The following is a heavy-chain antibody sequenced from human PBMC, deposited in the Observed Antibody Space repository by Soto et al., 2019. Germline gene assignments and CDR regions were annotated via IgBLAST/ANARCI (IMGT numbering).Heavy chain of an antibody. Sequence: SETLSLTCTVSGGSISSYYWSWIRQPPGKGLKWIGYIYYSGSTNYNPSLKSRVTISVDTSKNQFSLKLSSVTAADTAVYYCARHGGSIAADYWFDPWGQGTLVTVSS. CDR2: IYYSGST. CDR1: GGSISSYY. V-gene: IGHV4-59*08. D-gene: IGHD6-25*01. CDR3: ARHGGSIAADYWFDP. J-gene: IGHJ5*02.